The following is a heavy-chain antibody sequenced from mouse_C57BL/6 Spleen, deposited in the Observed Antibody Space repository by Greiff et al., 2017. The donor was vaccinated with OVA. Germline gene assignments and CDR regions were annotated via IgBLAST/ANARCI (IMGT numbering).Heavy chain of an antibody. CDR1: GYTFTDYY. J-gene: IGHJ2*01. Sequence: EVQLQQSGPELVKPGASVKISCKASGYTFTDYYMNWVKQSHGKSLEWIGDINPNNGGTSYNQKFKGKATLTVDKSSSTAYMELRSLTSEDSAVYYCVRHPGSRRGYYFDYWGQGTTLTVSS. CDR3: VRHPGSRRGYYFDY. D-gene: IGHD1-1*01. V-gene: IGHV1-26*01. CDR2: INPNNGGT.